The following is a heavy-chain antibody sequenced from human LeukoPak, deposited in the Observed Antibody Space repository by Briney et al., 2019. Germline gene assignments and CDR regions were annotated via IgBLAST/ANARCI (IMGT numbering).Heavy chain of an antibody. Sequence: GGSLRLSCAASGFTFSSYSMNWVRQAPGKGLEWVSSISSSSSYIYYADSVKGRFTISRDNAKNSLYLQMNSLRAEDTAVYYCARDLALRFLEWGLTHNWFDPWGQGTLVTVSS. J-gene: IGHJ5*02. V-gene: IGHV3-21*04. CDR3: ARDLALRFLEWGLTHNWFDP. D-gene: IGHD3-3*01. CDR2: ISSSSSYI. CDR1: GFTFSSYS.